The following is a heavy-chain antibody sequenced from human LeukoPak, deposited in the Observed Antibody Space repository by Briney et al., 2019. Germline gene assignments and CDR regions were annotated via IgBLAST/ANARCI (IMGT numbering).Heavy chain of an antibody. CDR1: GFTFSNYE. J-gene: IGHJ4*02. D-gene: IGHD1-14*01. CDR3: TRDRSRAEDD. V-gene: IGHV3-48*03. Sequence: GGSLRLSCAASGFTFSNYEMNWVRQAPGKGLEWVSHISPGGGVIYYADSVKGRFTISRDDANNLLYLQMNSLRGEDTAVYYCTRDRSRAEDDWGQGTLVTVSS. CDR2: ISPGGGVI.